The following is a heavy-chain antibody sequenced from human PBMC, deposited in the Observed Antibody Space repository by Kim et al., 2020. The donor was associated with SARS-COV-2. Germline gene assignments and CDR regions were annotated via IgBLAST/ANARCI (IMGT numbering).Heavy chain of an antibody. V-gene: IGHV4-30-2*01. D-gene: IGHD2-8*01. CDR3: ARSTNGVLRNSDAFDI. CDR1: GGSISSGGYS. J-gene: IGHJ3*02. Sequence: SETLSLTCAVSGGSISSGGYSWSWIRQPPGKGLEWIGYIYHSGSTYYNPSLKSRVTISVDRSKNQFSLKLSSVTAADTAVYYCARSTNGVLRNSDAFDIWGQGTMVTVSS. CDR2: IYHSGST.